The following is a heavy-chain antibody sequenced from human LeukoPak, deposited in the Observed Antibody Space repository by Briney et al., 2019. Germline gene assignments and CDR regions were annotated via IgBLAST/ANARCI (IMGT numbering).Heavy chain of an antibody. V-gene: IGHV3-7*04. CDR2: INPDGGAK. CDR3: TRGGRSDS. D-gene: IGHD6-13*01. J-gene: IGHJ5*01. Sequence: VGSLRLSCAASGFTFSSYWMSWVRQAPGRGLEWVANINPDGGAKFYVDSVKGRFTISRDNAKNSLYLQMDSLRAEDTAVYFCTRGGRSDSWGQGTLVTVSS. CDR1: GFTFSSYW.